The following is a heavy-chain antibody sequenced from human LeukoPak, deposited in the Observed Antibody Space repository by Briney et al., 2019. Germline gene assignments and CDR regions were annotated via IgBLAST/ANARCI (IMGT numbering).Heavy chain of an antibody. CDR2: IYYSGTT. V-gene: IGHV4-39*01. CDR1: GGSVSSWAYY. J-gene: IGHJ3*02. Sequence: PSETLSLTCTVSGGSVSSWAYYWGWIRQPPGKGLEWIGSIYYSGTTYYNPSLKSRVTISVDTSKNQFSLKLSSVTAADTAVYYCARHRTAMVADAFDIWGQGTMVTVSS. CDR3: ARHRTAMVADAFDI. D-gene: IGHD5-18*01.